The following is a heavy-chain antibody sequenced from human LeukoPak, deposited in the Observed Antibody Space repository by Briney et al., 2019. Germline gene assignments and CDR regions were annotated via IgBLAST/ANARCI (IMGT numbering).Heavy chain of an antibody. J-gene: IGHJ4*02. D-gene: IGHD3-10*01. V-gene: IGHV3-7*01. Sequence: GGSLRLSCAASGFTFNSFFLNWVRLTPGRELEWVACISQDGSETFYMDSVRGRFTISRDNSKNTLYLQMNSLRAEDTAVYYCARDGVVGELSQPYYFDYWGQGTLVTVSS. CDR2: ISQDGSET. CDR3: ARDGVVGELSQPYYFDY. CDR1: GFTFNSFF.